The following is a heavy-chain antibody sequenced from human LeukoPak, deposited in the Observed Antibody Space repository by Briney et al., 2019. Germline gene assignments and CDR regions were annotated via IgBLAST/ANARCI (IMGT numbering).Heavy chain of an antibody. Sequence: GASVKVSCKVSGYTLTELSMHWVRQAPGKGLEWMGGFDPEDGETIYAQKFQGRVTMTEDTSTDTAYMELSSLRSEDTAVYYCARFRHDIVVVPAAIPGYYGMDVWGQGTTVTVSS. J-gene: IGHJ6*02. D-gene: IGHD2-2*02. CDR1: GYTLTELS. CDR3: ARFRHDIVVVPAAIPGYYGMDV. CDR2: FDPEDGET. V-gene: IGHV1-24*01.